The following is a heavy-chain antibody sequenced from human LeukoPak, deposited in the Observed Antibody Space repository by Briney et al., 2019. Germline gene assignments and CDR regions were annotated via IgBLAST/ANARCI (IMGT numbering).Heavy chain of an antibody. J-gene: IGHJ3*02. D-gene: IGHD3-16*01. Sequence: GASVKVSCKASGGTFSSYAISWVRQAPGQGLEWMGGIIPIFGTANYAQKFQSRVTITTDESTSTAYMELSSLRSEDTAVYYCARPLGGPIADAFDIWGQGTMVTVSS. V-gene: IGHV1-69*05. CDR2: IIPIFGTA. CDR3: ARPLGGPIADAFDI. CDR1: GGTFSSYA.